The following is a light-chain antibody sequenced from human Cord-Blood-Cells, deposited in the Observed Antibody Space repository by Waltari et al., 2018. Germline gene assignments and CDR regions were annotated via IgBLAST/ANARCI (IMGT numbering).Light chain of an antibody. V-gene: IGKV1-13*02. CDR3: QQFNSNPLT. J-gene: IGKJ4*01. CDR1: QGISSA. CDR2: DAS. Sequence: ASPLTQSPSSLSVAVGDRVTITCRASQGISSALAWYQQKPGKAPKLLIYDASSLESGVPSRFSGSGSGTDFTLTISSLQPEDFATFCCQQFNSNPLTFGGGTKVEIK.